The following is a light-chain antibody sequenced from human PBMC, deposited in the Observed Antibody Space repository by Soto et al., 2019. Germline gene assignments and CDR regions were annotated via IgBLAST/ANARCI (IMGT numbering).Light chain of an antibody. CDR1: SSNIGSNT. V-gene: IGLV1-44*01. CDR2: SNN. J-gene: IGLJ3*02. Sequence: QAVVTQPPSASGTPGQRVTISCSGSSSNIGSNTVNWYQQLPGTAPKLLIYSNNQRPSGVPDRFSGSKSGTSASLAISGLQSEDEADYYCAIWDLSLSAGVFGGGTKLTVL. CDR3: AIWDLSLSAGV.